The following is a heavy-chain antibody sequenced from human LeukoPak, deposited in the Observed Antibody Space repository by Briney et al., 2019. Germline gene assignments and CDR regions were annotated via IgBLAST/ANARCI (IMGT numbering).Heavy chain of an antibody. CDR3: ARLLSSWYYFDY. Sequence: SETLSLTRTASGGSISSSSYYWGWIRQPPGKGLEWIGSIYYSGSTYYNPSLKGRVTISVDTSKNQFSLKLSSVTAADTAVYYCARLLSSWYYFDYWGQGTLVTVSS. J-gene: IGHJ4*02. V-gene: IGHV4-39*01. D-gene: IGHD6-13*01. CDR1: GGSISSSSYY. CDR2: IYYSGST.